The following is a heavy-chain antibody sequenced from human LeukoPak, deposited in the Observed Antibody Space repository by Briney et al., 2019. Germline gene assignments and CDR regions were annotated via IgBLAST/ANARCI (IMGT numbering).Heavy chain of an antibody. CDR1: GFTFSSYS. J-gene: IGHJ4*02. D-gene: IGHD1-26*01. CDR2: ISCSGGST. CDR3: AKPYSGSYYVPFDY. Sequence: GGSLRLSCAASGFTFSSYSMSWVRQAPGKGLEWISAISCSGGSTYYADSVKRRFTISRDNSQTTLYLQMNSLRAEDTAVYYCAKPYSGSYYVPFDYWGQGTLVTVSS. V-gene: IGHV3-23*01.